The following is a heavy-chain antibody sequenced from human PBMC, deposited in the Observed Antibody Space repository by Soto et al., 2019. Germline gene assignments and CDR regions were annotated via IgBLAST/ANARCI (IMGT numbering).Heavy chain of an antibody. V-gene: IGHV1-18*04. J-gene: IGHJ4*02. Sequence: QVQLVQSGPEVQKPGASVRVSCKTSGYTFTSYGISWVRQAPGQGLEWMGRVSPNNGATYYAQKFQGRVTMTADTSTSTVYIALTSLTSDDTAIYFCSRFGAYGSHWGQGTLVTVSP. CDR1: GYTFTSYG. D-gene: IGHD3-10*01. CDR2: VSPNNGAT. CDR3: SRFGAYGSH.